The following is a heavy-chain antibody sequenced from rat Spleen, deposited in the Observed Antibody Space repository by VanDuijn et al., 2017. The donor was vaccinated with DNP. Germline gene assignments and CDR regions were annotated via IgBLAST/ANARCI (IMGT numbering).Heavy chain of an antibody. CDR1: GFTFSDYN. CDR3: TTAGSYGFDY. CDR2: ITWGGTNT. D-gene: IGHD1-2*01. Sequence: EVQLVESGGGLVQPGRSLKLSCAASGFTFSDYNMAWVRQAPKNGLEWVASITWGGTNTYYPDNVKGRFTISRDNAKNVLFLQMDSLRSEDTATYYCTTAGSYGFDYWGQGVMVTVSS. V-gene: IGHV5-7*01. J-gene: IGHJ2*01.